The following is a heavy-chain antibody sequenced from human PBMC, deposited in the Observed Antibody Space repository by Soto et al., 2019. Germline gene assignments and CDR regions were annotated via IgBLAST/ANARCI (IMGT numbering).Heavy chain of an antibody. V-gene: IGHV4-31*03. CDR1: GGSIDSDGSY. D-gene: IGHD2-2*01. Sequence: QVQLQESGPGLVKPSQTLSLTCTVSGGSIDSDGSYWSWIRQSPGEGLEWLGYIYYSGTTYYNPSLKSRVSISLDPSKTQFSLKLSSVTAADTAIYYCAIGHCFSSSCSYLDLWGRGTLVTVSS. CDR2: IYYSGTT. CDR3: AIGHCFSSSCSYLDL. J-gene: IGHJ2*01.